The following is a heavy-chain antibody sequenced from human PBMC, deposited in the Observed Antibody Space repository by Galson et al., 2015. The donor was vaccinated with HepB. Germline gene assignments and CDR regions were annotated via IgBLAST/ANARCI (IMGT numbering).Heavy chain of an antibody. CDR3: ATDGGWFRLDP. CDR1: GFTFRTSW. J-gene: IGHJ5*02. D-gene: IGHD2-15*01. Sequence: SLRLSCSASGFTFRTSWLTWVRQGPGRGLAWVSNITADGSDEFYVDSVKDRFTISRDNAQNSLYFQMNSLRAEDTGVYYCATDGGWFRLDPWGQGTLVTVSS. CDR2: ITADGSDE. V-gene: IGHV3-7*01.